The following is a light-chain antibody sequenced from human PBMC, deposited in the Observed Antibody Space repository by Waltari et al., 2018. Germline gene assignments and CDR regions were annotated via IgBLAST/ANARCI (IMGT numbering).Light chain of an antibody. CDR2: DVT. CDR3: SSQTLDGVVL. V-gene: IGLV2-14*03. CDR1: HSAVAASDS. Sequence: QSALTQPASVSGSPGQSITISCSGIHSAVAASDSVSWYQHHPGEAPQVIIYDVTNRPAGVSDRFPASKSANRAFLTISGLQPDDEGDYYCSSQTLDGVVLFGGGTKLTVL. J-gene: IGLJ2*01.